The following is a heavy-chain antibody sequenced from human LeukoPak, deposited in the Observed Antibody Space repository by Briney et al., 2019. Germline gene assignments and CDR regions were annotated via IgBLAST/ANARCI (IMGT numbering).Heavy chain of an antibody. J-gene: IGHJ4*02. CDR1: GGSISSGGYY. V-gene: IGHV4-31*03. CDR2: IYYSGST. CDR3: ARGRAMVRGVVIYYFDY. D-gene: IGHD3-10*01. Sequence: SQTLSLTCTVSGGSISSGGYYWSWIRQHPGKGLEWIGYIYYSGSTYYNPSLKSRVTISVDSSKNQFPLKLSSVTAADTAVYYCARGRAMVRGVVIYYFDYWGQGTLVTVSS.